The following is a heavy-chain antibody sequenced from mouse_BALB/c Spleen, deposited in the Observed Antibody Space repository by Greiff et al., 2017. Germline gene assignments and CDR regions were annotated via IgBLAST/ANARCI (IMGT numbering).Heavy chain of an antibody. V-gene: IGHV1-4*01. Sequence: VQLQQSGAELARPGASVKMSCKASGYTFTSYTMHWVNQRPGQGLEWIGYINPSSGYTNYNQKFKDKATLTADKSSSTAYMQLSSLTSEDSAVYYCARLLGRGDYWGQGTSVTVSS. CDR1: GYTFTSYT. D-gene: IGHD4-1*01. CDR3: ARLLGRGDY. CDR2: INPSSGYT. J-gene: IGHJ4*01.